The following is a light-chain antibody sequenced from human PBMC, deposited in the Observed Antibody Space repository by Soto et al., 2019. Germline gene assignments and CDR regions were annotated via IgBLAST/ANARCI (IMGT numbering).Light chain of an antibody. V-gene: IGLV4-69*01. CDR2: LNSDGSH. Sequence: QLVLTQSPSASASLGASVKLTCTLSSGHSSYAIAWHQQQPEKGPRYLMKLNSDGSHSKGDGIPDRFSGSSSGAERYLTISSLQSEDEADYYCQTWGTGFPYVFGTGTKLTVL. CDR1: SGHSSYA. J-gene: IGLJ1*01. CDR3: QTWGTGFPYV.